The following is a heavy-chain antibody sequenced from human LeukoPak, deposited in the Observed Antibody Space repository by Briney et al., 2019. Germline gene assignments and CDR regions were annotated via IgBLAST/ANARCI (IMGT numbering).Heavy chain of an antibody. J-gene: IGHJ4*02. V-gene: IGHV3-21*01. D-gene: IGHD1-7*01. Sequence: GGSLRLSCAASGFTFSGSSMNWVRQAPGKGLEWVSSISSGSSYIYYADPLKGRFTVSRDNAKNSLYLQMNSLRAEDTAVYYCASERYNWNYAFDYWGQGILVTVSS. CDR1: GFTFSGSS. CDR2: ISSGSSYI. CDR3: ASERYNWNYAFDY.